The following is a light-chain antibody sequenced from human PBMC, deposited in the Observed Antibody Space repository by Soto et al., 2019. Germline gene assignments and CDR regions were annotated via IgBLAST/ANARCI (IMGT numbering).Light chain of an antibody. Sequence: QSALTQPRSVSGSPGQSVTISCTGTSSDVGDYNYVSWYEQRPGKAPKVMIYDVSRRPSGDPDRFSGSKSGNTASLTISGLQAEDEADYYCCSYAGSYTWVFGGGTKLTVL. J-gene: IGLJ3*02. CDR2: DVS. V-gene: IGLV2-11*01. CDR1: SSDVGDYNY. CDR3: CSYAGSYTWV.